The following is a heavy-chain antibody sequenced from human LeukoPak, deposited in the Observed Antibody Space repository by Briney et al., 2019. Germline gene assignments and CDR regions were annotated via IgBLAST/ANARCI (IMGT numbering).Heavy chain of an antibody. J-gene: IGHJ4*02. CDR3: ARVDFGDYFDTSDYHFFDF. Sequence: PGGSLRLSCAASGFTFTAFSMSWVRQAQGKVLEWVSSIRSESTFTSYSDSVKGRFTISRDNAKNSLHLQMNSLRAEDTAVYFCARVDFGDYFDTSDYHFFDFWGQGTLVTVSS. CDR2: IRSESTFT. V-gene: IGHV3-21*06. CDR1: GFTFTAFS. D-gene: IGHD3-22*01.